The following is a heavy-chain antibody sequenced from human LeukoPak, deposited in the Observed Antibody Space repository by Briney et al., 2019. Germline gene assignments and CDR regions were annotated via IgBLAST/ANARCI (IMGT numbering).Heavy chain of an antibody. CDR2: ISSGSGSI. CDR3: ARDVLSGCLDY. V-gene: IGHV3-21*01. Sequence: GGSLRLSCAASGFTFSIYTMNWVRQAPGKGLEWASSISSGSGSIYYADSVKGRFTISRDNAKNSLSLQMNSLGAEDTAVYYCARDVLSGCLDYWGQGTLVTVSS. CDR1: GFTFSIYT. J-gene: IGHJ4*02. D-gene: IGHD6-19*01.